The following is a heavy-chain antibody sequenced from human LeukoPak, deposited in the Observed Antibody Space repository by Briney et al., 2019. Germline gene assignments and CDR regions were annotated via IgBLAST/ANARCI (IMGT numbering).Heavy chain of an antibody. D-gene: IGHD3-22*01. CDR2: ISAYNGNT. Sequence: ASVKVSCKASGYTFTSYGISRVRQAPGQGLEWMGWISAYNGNTNYAQKLQGRVTMTTDTSTSTAYMELRSLRSDDTAVYYCARDMVEAGYYDSGGYYKFDYWGQGTLVTVSS. J-gene: IGHJ4*02. CDR1: GYTFTSYG. V-gene: IGHV1-18*01. CDR3: ARDMVEAGYYDSGGYYKFDY.